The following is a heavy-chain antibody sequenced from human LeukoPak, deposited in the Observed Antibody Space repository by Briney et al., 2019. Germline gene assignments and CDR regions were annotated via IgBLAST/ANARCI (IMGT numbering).Heavy chain of an antibody. Sequence: PGGSLRLSCAASGFTFSSYAMSWVRQAPGKGLEWVSAISGSGGSTYYADSVKGRFTISRDNSKNTLYLQMNSLRSEDSAVYFCARAVGNSGNDYWGQGTLVTVSS. J-gene: IGHJ4*02. V-gene: IGHV3-23*01. CDR3: ARAVGNSGNDY. CDR2: ISGSGGST. CDR1: GFTFSSYA. D-gene: IGHD4-23*01.